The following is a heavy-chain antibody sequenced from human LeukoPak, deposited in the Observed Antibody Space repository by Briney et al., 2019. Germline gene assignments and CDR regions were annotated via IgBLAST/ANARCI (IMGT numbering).Heavy chain of an antibody. CDR2: ISGSGGST. D-gene: IGHD3-10*01. Sequence: GGSLRLSCAASGFTLSSYAMSWVRQAPGKGLEWVSAISGSGGSTYYADSVKGRFTISRDNSKNTLYLQMNSLRAEDTAVYYCAKSLTTISMVRGVLFDYWGQGTLVTVSS. J-gene: IGHJ4*02. V-gene: IGHV3-23*01. CDR3: AKSLTTISMVRGVLFDY. CDR1: GFTLSSYA.